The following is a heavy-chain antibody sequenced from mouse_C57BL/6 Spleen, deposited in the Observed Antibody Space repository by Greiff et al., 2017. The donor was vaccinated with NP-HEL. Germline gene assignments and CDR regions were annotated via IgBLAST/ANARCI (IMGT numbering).Heavy chain of an antibody. D-gene: IGHD2-3*01. CDR3: ARDVGYYSYAMDY. V-gene: IGHV5-16*01. Sequence: EVKVVESEGGLVQPGSSMKLSCTASGFTFSDYYMAWVRQVPDKGLEWVANINYDGISTYYLDSLKSRFIISRDNAKNILYLQMSSLKSEDTATYYCARDVGYYSYAMDYWGQGTSVTVSS. J-gene: IGHJ4*01. CDR1: GFTFSDYY. CDR2: INYDGIST.